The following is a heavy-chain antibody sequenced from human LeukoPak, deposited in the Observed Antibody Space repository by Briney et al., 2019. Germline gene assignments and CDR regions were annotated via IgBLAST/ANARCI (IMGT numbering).Heavy chain of an antibody. CDR1: GFTFDDYA. CDR3: AKGATPKLLWFGELSGYFDY. CDR2: ISWNSGSI. J-gene: IGHJ4*02. V-gene: IGHV3-9*01. Sequence: PGRSLRLSCAASGFTFDDYAMHWVRQAPGKGLEWVSGISWNSGSIGYADSVKGRFTISRDNAKNSLYLQMNSLRAEDTALYYCAKGATPKLLWFGELSGYFDYWGQGTLVTVSS. D-gene: IGHD3-10*01.